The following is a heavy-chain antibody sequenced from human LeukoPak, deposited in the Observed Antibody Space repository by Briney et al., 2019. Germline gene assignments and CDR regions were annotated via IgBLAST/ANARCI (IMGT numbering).Heavy chain of an antibody. D-gene: IGHD1-14*01. J-gene: IGHJ4*02. CDR3: ATTSRYFYY. V-gene: IGHV1-2*06. Sequence: GASVKVSCKASAYTLTDYYVHWVRQAPGQGLEWMGRINPSSGDTNYAQNFQGRVTMTRDTSISTAYMELSRLRSDDTAVYYCATTSRYFYYWGQGTLVTVSS. CDR1: AYTLTDYY. CDR2: INPSSGDT.